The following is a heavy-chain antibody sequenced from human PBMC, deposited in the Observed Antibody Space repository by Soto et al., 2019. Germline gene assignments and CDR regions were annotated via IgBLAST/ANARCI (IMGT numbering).Heavy chain of an antibody. CDR2: IYYSGST. J-gene: IGHJ4*02. CDR3: ARLRSVSIAAAGFDY. Sequence: QLQLQESGPGLVKPSETLSLTCTVSGGSISSSSYYWGXIRQPPGKGLEWIGSIYYSGSTYYNPSLKSRVTISVDTSKNQFSLKLSSVTAADTAVYYCARLRSVSIAAAGFDYWGQGTLVTVSS. D-gene: IGHD6-13*01. V-gene: IGHV4-39*01. CDR1: GGSISSSSYY.